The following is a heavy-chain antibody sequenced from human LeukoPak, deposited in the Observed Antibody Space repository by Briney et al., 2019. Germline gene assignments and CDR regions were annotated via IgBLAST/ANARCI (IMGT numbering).Heavy chain of an antibody. CDR3: ARGGITIDY. Sequence: GGSLRLSCAASGFTFSGSAMHWVRQASGKGLGWVGRIRSKASSYATAYAASVKGRFTISRDDLKNTAYLQLNSLKTEDTAVYYCARGGITIDYWGQGTLVTVSS. D-gene: IGHD3-10*01. CDR2: IRSKASSYAT. J-gene: IGHJ4*02. CDR1: GFTFSGSA. V-gene: IGHV3-73*01.